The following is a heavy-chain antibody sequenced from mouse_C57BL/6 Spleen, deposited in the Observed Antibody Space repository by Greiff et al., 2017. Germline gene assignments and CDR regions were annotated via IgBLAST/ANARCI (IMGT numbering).Heavy chain of an antibody. CDR3: ASTNGTGYVAY. CDR2: IHPNSGST. V-gene: IGHV1-64*01. J-gene: IGHJ2*01. D-gene: IGHD4-1*01. CDR1: GYTFTSYW. Sequence: QVQLQQPGAELVKPGASVKLSCKASGYTFTSYWMHWVKQRPGQGLEWIGMIHPNSGSTNYNEKFKSKATLTVDKSSSTAYMHRSSLTSEDSAVYYCASTNGTGYVAYWGQGTTLTVST.